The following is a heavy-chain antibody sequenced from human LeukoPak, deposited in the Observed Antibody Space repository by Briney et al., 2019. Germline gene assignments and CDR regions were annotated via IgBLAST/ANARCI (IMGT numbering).Heavy chain of an antibody. D-gene: IGHD2-15*01. CDR2: IYYSGST. Sequence: ASQTLSLTCTVSGGSVSSSGYYWTWIRQHPGKGLEWIGHIYYSGSTYYNPSLKSRVTISLDTSKKQFSLNLSSVTAADTAVYYCAREYCSGVICSSNWFDPWGQGTLVTVSS. J-gene: IGHJ5*02. CDR3: AREYCSGVICSSNWFDP. CDR1: GGSVSSSGYY. V-gene: IGHV4-31*03.